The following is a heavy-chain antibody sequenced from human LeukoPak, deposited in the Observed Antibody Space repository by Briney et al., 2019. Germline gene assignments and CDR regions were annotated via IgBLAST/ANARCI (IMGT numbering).Heavy chain of an antibody. CDR1: GGSISSYY. D-gene: IGHD2-21*01. J-gene: IGHJ5*02. CDR2: IYYSGST. Sequence: SETLSLTCTVSGGSISSYYRSWIRQSPGKGLEWIGYIYYSGSTNYNPSLKSRVTISVDTSKNQFSLKLSSVTAADTAVYYCARAPQRSYQHNWFDPWGQGTLVTVSS. V-gene: IGHV4-59*12. CDR3: ARAPQRSYQHNWFDP.